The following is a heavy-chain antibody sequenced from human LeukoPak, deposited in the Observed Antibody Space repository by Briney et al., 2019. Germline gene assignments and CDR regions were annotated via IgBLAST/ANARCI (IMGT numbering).Heavy chain of an antibody. D-gene: IGHD5-18*01. CDR2: INHSGST. Sequence: PSETLSLTCAVYGGSFSGYYWSWIRQPPGKGPEWIGEINHSGSTNYNPSLKSRVTISVDRSKNQFSLKLSSLTAADTAVYYCARATPTSYSYGYYRGPYKNGFDYWGQGTLVTVSS. CDR3: ARATPTSYSYGYYRGPYKNGFDY. V-gene: IGHV4-34*01. CDR1: GGSFSGYY. J-gene: IGHJ4*02.